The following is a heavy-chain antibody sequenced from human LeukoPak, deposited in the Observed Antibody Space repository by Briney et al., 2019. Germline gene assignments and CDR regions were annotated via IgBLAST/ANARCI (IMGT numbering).Heavy chain of an antibody. J-gene: IGHJ4*02. V-gene: IGHV1-2*06. CDR3: ARADDRREFDY. CDR2: INPNSGGT. D-gene: IGHD3-22*01. CDR1: GYTFTGYY. Sequence: ASVKVSCKASGYTFTGYYMHWVRQAPGQGLEWMGRINPNSGGTNYAQKFQGRVTMTRDTSTSTVYMELSSLRSEDTAVYYCARADDRREFDYWGQGTLVTVSS.